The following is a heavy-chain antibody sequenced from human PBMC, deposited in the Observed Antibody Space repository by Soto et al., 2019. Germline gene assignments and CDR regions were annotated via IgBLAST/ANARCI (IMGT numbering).Heavy chain of an antibody. CDR3: VKVSTFYDILTGYYSTNFFDP. CDR1: GFTFSSYA. CDR2: ISGSGGST. Sequence: GGSLRLSCAASGFTFSSYAMSWVRQAPGKGLEWVSAISGSGGSTYYADSVKGRFTISRDNSKNTLYLQMNSLGPEDTAVYYCVKVSTFYDILTGYYSTNFFDPWGQGTLVTVSS. V-gene: IGHV3-23*01. D-gene: IGHD3-9*01. J-gene: IGHJ5*02.